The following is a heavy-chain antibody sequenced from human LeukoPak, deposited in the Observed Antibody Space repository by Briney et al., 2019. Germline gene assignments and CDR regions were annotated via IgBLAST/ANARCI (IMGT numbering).Heavy chain of an antibody. Sequence: PGGSLRLSCAASGFTFSSYEMNWDRQAPGKGLEWVSYISSSGSTIYYADSVKGRFTISRDNAKNSLYLQMNSLRAEDTAVYYCARAGSGRSPDWFDPWGQGTLVTVSS. J-gene: IGHJ5*02. D-gene: IGHD1-26*01. CDR2: ISSSGSTI. CDR1: GFTFSSYE. V-gene: IGHV3-48*03. CDR3: ARAGSGRSPDWFDP.